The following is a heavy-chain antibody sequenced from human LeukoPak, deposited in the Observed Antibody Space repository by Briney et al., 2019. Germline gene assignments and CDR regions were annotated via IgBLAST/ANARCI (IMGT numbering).Heavy chain of an antibody. V-gene: IGHV1-69*04. CDR2: IIPILGIA. CDR3: ARASSGYYFEGDSFDY. Sequence: SVEVSCKASGGSFSSYAISWVRQAPGQGLEWMGRIIPILGIANYAQKFQGRVTITADKSTSTAYMELSSLRSEDTAVYYCARASSGYYFEGDSFDYWGQGTLVTVSS. CDR1: GGSFSSYA. J-gene: IGHJ4*02. D-gene: IGHD3-22*01.